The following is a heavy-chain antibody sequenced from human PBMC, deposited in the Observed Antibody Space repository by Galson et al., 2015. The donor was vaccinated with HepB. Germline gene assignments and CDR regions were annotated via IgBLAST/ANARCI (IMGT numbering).Heavy chain of an antibody. D-gene: IGHD6-19*01. CDR3: ARGPLAMAADY. V-gene: IGHV1-3*01. J-gene: IGHJ4*02. CDR1: GYTFTTYA. CDR2: INAGDGNT. Sequence: SVKVSCKASGYTFTTYAMHWVRQAPGQGLEWMGWINAGDGNTKYSQKFQDRVTITRDTSASTAYMELSTLRSEDTAVYYCARGPLAMAADYWGQGTLVTVSS.